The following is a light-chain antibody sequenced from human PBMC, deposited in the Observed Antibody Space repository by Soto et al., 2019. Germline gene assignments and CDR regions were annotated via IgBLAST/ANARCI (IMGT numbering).Light chain of an antibody. J-gene: IGLJ1*01. V-gene: IGLV2-14*01. CDR1: SSDVGGYNS. CDR3: SSYTSSSTRV. Sequence: QTALTQPASVSGSPGQSIAISCTGTSSDVGGYNSVSWYQQHPGKAPKLVIYEVTNRPSGISNRFSGSKSGNTASLTISGLQAEDEADYYCSSYTSSSTRVFGTATTVTVL. CDR2: EVT.